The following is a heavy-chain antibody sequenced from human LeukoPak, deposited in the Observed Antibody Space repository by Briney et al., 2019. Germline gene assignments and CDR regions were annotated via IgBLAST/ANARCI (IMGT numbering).Heavy chain of an antibody. CDR1: GFTFSSYA. Sequence: SGGSLRLSCAASGFTFSSYAMSWVRQAPEKGLEWVSAISGSGGSTAYADSVKGRFTISRDNSKNSLYLQMNSLRAEDMAVYYCAKEMDYGAYGHFDLWGRGTLVTVSS. V-gene: IGHV3-23*01. CDR2: ISGSGGST. J-gene: IGHJ2*01. CDR3: AKEMDYGAYGHFDL. D-gene: IGHD4-17*01.